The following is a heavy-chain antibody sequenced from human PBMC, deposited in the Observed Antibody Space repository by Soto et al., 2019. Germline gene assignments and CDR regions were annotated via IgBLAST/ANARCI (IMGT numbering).Heavy chain of an antibody. Sequence: PGGSLRLSCAASGFTFSNYAMSWVRQAPGKGLERVSAIGGSGGGTNYADSVKGRFTISRDNSKNTLYLQMDSLRAEDTAVYYCAKSRIVVVPSEGMDVWGQGTTVTVSS. D-gene: IGHD2-2*01. CDR1: GFTFSNYA. CDR2: IGGSGGGT. V-gene: IGHV3-23*01. J-gene: IGHJ6*02. CDR3: AKSRIVVVPSEGMDV.